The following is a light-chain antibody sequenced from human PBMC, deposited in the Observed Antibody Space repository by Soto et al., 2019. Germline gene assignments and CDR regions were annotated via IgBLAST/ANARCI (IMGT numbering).Light chain of an antibody. CDR3: QHANSFPWT. V-gene: IGKV1-12*01. Sequence: DIQMTQSPSSVSASVGDRVTITCRASPGIGSWLAWYQQKPGKAPKLLIYTASSLQSGVPSRFSGSGSGTDFTLTISILQPEDLATYYCQHANSFPWTFGQGTRVEIK. CDR1: PGIGSW. CDR2: TAS. J-gene: IGKJ1*01.